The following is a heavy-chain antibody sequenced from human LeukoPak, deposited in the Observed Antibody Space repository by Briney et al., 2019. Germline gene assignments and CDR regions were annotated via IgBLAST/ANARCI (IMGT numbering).Heavy chain of an antibody. Sequence: GGSLRLSCAASGFIFSAYEMNWVRQAPGKGLEWVSYISTTNTMYYADSVKGRFTISRDDAKSSLYLQMNSLRDEDTAVYYCARVRDNSGFSYWGQGTLVTVSS. CDR2: ISTTNTM. CDR1: GFIFSAYE. J-gene: IGHJ4*02. V-gene: IGHV3-69-1*01. CDR3: ARVRDNSGFSY. D-gene: IGHD3-22*01.